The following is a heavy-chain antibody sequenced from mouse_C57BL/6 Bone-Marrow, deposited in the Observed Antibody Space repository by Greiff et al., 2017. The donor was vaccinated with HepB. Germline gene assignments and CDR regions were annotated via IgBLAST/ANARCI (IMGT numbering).Heavy chain of an antibody. CDR3: ARDLITTVDYYAMDY. V-gene: IGHV1-64*01. D-gene: IGHD1-1*01. CDR2: IHPNSGST. J-gene: IGHJ4*01. CDR1: GYTFTSYW. Sequence: QVQLQHPGAELVKPGASVKLYCKASGYTFTSYWMHWVKQRPGQGLEWIGMIHPNSGSTNYNEKFKSKATLTVDKSSSTAYMQLSSLTSEDSAVYYCARDLITTVDYYAMDYWGQGTSVTVSS.